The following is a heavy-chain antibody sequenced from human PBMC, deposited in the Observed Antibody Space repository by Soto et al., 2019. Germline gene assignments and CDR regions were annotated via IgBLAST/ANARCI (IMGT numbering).Heavy chain of an antibody. V-gene: IGHV1-8*01. CDR1: GYTFTSYD. D-gene: IGHD2-8*01. CDR2: MNPNSGNT. CDR3: ARGGCTNGVCSNYMDV. Sequence: GASVKVSCKASGYTFTSYDINWVRQATGQGLEWMGWMNPNSGNTGYAQKFQGRVTMTRNTSISTAYMELSSLRSEDTAVYYCARGGCTNGVCSNYMDVWGKGTTVTVSS. J-gene: IGHJ6*03.